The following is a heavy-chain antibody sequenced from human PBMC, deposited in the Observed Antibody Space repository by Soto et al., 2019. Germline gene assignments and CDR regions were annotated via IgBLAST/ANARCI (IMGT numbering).Heavy chain of an antibody. Sequence: GGSLRLSCAASGFTFSIYWMSWVRQAPGKGLEWVANIKQDGSEKYYVDSVKGRFTISRDNAKNSLYLQMNSLRAEDTAVYYCARRLKGAENWFDPWGQGTLVTVS. CDR1: GFTFSIYW. CDR2: IKQDGSEK. J-gene: IGHJ5*02. CDR3: ARRLKGAENWFDP. V-gene: IGHV3-7*01. D-gene: IGHD1-26*01.